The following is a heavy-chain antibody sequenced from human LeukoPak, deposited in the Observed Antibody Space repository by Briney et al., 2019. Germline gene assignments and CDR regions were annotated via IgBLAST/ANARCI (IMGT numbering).Heavy chain of an antibody. CDR2: ISSNGGST. V-gene: IGHV3-64*01. J-gene: IGHJ3*02. CDR1: GFTFSHYA. Sequence: PGGSLRLSCAASGFTFSHYAMHWVRQAPGKGLEYVSAISSNGGSTYYANSVKGRFTISRDNSKNTLYLQMGSLKAEDMGVYYCARDSIVVAVGAFDIWGQGTMVIVSS. CDR3: ARDSIVVAVGAFDI. D-gene: IGHD2-2*01.